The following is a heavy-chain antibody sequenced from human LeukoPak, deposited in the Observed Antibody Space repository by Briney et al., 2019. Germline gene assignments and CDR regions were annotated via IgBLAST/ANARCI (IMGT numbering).Heavy chain of an antibody. CDR3: ARASTWLPLRGWFDP. D-gene: IGHD5-12*01. J-gene: IGHJ5*02. CDR1: GGSLSGYY. V-gene: IGHV4-34*01. Sequence: SETLSLTCAVYGGSLSGYYWSWIRQPPGKGLEWIGEINHSGSTNYNPSLKSRVTISVDTSKNQFSLKLSSVTAADTAVYYCARASTWLPLRGWFDPWGQGTLVTVSS. CDR2: INHSGST.